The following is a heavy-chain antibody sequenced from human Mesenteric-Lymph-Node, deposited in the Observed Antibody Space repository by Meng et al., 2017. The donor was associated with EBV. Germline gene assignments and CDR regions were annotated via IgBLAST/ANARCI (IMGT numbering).Heavy chain of an antibody. CDR2: VYHSGST. D-gene: IGHD3-22*01. CDR3: AEVLNGYYYFDY. Sequence: QVRLPEAGPGLVKPSGTLALTCAVSGASISGPNWWSWVRQPPGKGLEWIGEVYHSGSTNYNPSLKSRVSMSVDTSKNHFSLKLTSVTAADTAMYYCAEVLNGYYYFDYWGQGTLVTVSS. J-gene: IGHJ4*02. V-gene: IGHV4-4*02. CDR1: GASISGPNW.